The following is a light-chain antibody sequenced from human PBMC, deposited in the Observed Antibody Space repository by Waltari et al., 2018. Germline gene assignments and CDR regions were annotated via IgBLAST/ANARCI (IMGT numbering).Light chain of an antibody. Sequence: EIVMTQSPDSLAVSLGERATINCKSSSSVLYSSNNKNKLAWYQQKPGQPPKLFIYGASTLKTEVPNRFSGSGIGTDFTLTISNLQAEDVAVYFCQQCYTTPLTFGEGTRVEIK. CDR2: GAS. CDR1: SSVLYSSNNKNK. CDR3: QQCYTTPLT. V-gene: IGKV4-1*01. J-gene: IGKJ4*01.